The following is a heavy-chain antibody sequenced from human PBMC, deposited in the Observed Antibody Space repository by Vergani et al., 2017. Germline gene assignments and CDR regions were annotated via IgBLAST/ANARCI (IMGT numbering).Heavy chain of an antibody. D-gene: IGHD6-13*01. CDR1: GYTLTELS. CDR2: FDPEDGET. J-gene: IGHJ6*02. Sequence: QVQLVQSGAEVKKPGASVKVSCKVSGYTLTELSMHWVRQAPGKGLEWMGGFDPEDGETIYAQKFQGRVTMTEDTSTDTADMELSSLRSEDTAVYYCATVQQQLVDEKSMAHYYYGMDVWGQGTTVTVSS. V-gene: IGHV1-24*01. CDR3: ATVQQQLVDEKSMAHYYYGMDV.